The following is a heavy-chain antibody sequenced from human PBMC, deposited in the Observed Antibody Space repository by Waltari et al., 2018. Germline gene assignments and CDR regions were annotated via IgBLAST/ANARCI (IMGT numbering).Heavy chain of an antibody. CDR3: ARDPIGGSFGDNPLGWFDP. V-gene: IGHV1-69*04. CDR1: GGTFSSYA. J-gene: IGHJ5*02. Sequence: QVQLVQSGAEVKKPGSSVKVSCKASGGTFSSYAISWVRQAPGQGLEWMGGIIPILGIANYAQKFQGRVTMTADESTSTAYMELSSLRSEDTAVYYCARDPIGGSFGDNPLGWFDPWGQGTLVTVSS. D-gene: IGHD4-17*01. CDR2: IIPILGIA.